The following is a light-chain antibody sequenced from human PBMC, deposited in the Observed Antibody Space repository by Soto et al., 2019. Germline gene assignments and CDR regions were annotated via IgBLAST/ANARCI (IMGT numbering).Light chain of an antibody. CDR1: SSDVGGYNY. J-gene: IGLJ1*01. Sequence: QSVLTQPASVTGSPGQSITISCTGTSSDVGGYNYVSWYQQHPGRAPKPIIYDVSIRPSGVSNRFSGSKSGNTASLIISGLQAEDETDYYCSSYTSSNTQVFGTGTKVTVL. CDR3: SSYTSSNTQV. CDR2: DVS. V-gene: IGLV2-14*01.